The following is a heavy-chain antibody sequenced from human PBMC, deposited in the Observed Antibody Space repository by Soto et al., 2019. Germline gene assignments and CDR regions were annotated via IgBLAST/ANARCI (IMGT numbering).Heavy chain of an antibody. Sequence: GESLKISCKGSGYSFTSYWIGWVRQMPGKGLEWMGIIYPGDSDTRYSPSFQGQVTISADKSISTAYLQWSSLKASDTAMYYCARAPYGSGSYYNYYYYMDVWGKGTTVTVSS. CDR1: GYSFTSYW. CDR3: ARAPYGSGSYYNYYYYMDV. CDR2: IYPGDSDT. D-gene: IGHD3-10*01. J-gene: IGHJ6*03. V-gene: IGHV5-51*01.